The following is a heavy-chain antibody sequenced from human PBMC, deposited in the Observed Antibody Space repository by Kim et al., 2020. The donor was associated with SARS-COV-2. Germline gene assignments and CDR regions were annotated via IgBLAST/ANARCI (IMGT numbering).Heavy chain of an antibody. J-gene: IGHJ4*02. D-gene: IGHD3-16*02. CDR3: ARGSDRYDD. V-gene: IGHV4-59*02. CDR1: GGSVSTYY. Sequence: SETLSLTCSVSGGSVSTYYWSWIRQPPGKGLEWIGYIYYRGKTNYNPSLKSRVTFSVDTSKNHFSLNLRSVTAADTAMYYCARGSDRYDDWGQGALVTVSS. CDR2: IYYRGKT.